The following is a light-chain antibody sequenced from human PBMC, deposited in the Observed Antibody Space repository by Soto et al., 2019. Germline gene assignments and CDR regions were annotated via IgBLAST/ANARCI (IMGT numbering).Light chain of an antibody. J-gene: IGKJ2*01. V-gene: IGKV3-15*01. Sequence: EIVMTQSPATLSLSPGERVTLSXRASPSVTNYLAWYQQKPGQAPRLPIYDASTRATGIPARFSGSGSGTEFTLTISSLQSEDSALYYCHQYNSWPPGTFGQGTKV. CDR3: HQYNSWPPGT. CDR1: PSVTNY. CDR2: DAS.